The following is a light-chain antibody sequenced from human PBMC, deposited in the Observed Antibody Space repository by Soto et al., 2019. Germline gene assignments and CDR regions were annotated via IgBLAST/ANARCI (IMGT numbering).Light chain of an antibody. CDR1: QDIKNY. J-gene: IGKJ2*01. CDR2: DAA. CDR3: QQFDSVPRA. V-gene: IGKV1-33*01. Sequence: EMTQSPSALSASAGDRVTITCQASQDIKNYVIWYQQKPGRAPQLLSYDAASLGTGVASRFSGSGSGTQFTLTISSLQPEDVEAYYCQQFDSVPRAFGQGTKVEIK.